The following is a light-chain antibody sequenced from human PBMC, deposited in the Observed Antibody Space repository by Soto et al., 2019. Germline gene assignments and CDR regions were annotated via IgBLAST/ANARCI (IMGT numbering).Light chain of an antibody. Sequence: DIQMTQSPSTLSASVGDRVTITCRASQSISSWLAWYQQKPGKAPKLLIYKASSLESGVPSRFSGSGSGTEFTLTIRSLQPDDFATYYCQQYSTYSRTFGRGTKVEIK. CDR2: KAS. CDR3: QQYSTYSRT. V-gene: IGKV1-5*03. J-gene: IGKJ1*01. CDR1: QSISSW.